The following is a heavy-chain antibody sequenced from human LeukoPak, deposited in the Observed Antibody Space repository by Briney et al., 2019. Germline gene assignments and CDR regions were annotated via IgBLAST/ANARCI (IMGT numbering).Heavy chain of an antibody. CDR3: ARDKSVGATPLDY. D-gene: IGHD1-26*01. J-gene: IGHJ4*02. CDR1: GFTFSSYW. Sequence: GGFLRLSCAASGFTFSSYWMTWVRQAPGKGLERVANIKQDGSEKYYVDSVKGRFTISRDNAKRSLYLQMNSLRAEDTAVYYCARDKSVGATPLDYWGQGSLVTVSS. CDR2: IKQDGSEK. V-gene: IGHV3-7*05.